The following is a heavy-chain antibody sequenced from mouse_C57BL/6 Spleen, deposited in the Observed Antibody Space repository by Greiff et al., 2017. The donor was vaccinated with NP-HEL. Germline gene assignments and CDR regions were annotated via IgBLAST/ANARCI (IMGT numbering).Heavy chain of an antibody. CDR1: GYTFTDYY. J-gene: IGHJ2*01. V-gene: IGHV1-19*01. Sequence: EVQLQESGPVLVKPGASVKMSCKASGYTFTDYYMNWVKQSHGKSLEWIGVINPYNGGTSYNQKFKGKATLTVDKSSSTAYMELNSLTSEDSAVYYCARFLFYDGYYDYWGQGTTLTVSS. CDR3: ARFLFYDGYYDY. D-gene: IGHD2-3*01. CDR2: INPYNGGT.